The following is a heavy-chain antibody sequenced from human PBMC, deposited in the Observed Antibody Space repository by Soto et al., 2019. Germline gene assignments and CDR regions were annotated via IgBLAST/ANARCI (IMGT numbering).Heavy chain of an antibody. Sequence: SETLSLTCTVSGGSVSSSSYYWGWIRQPPGKGLEWIGSIYYSGSTYYNPSLKGRVTISVDTSKNQFSLKLSSVTAADTAVYYCARELVQLSGYFDYWGQGTLVTVSS. CDR1: GGSVSSSSYY. J-gene: IGHJ4*02. CDR2: IYYSGST. CDR3: ARELVQLSGYFDY. D-gene: IGHD5-18*01. V-gene: IGHV4-39*01.